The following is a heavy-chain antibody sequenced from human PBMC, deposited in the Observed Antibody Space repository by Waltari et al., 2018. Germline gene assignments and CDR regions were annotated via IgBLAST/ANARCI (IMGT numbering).Heavy chain of an antibody. V-gene: IGHV4-34*01. CDR1: GGSFSGYY. J-gene: IGHJ4*02. CDR2: INHSGST. D-gene: IGHD3-10*01. CDR3: ARYSGSYYSKFDY. Sequence: QVQLQQWGAGLLKPSETLSLTCAVYGGSFSGYYWSWIRQPPGKGLEWIGEINHSGSTNYNPSLKSRVTISVNTSKNQFSLKLSSVTAADTAVYYCARYSGSYYSKFDYWSQGTLVTVSS.